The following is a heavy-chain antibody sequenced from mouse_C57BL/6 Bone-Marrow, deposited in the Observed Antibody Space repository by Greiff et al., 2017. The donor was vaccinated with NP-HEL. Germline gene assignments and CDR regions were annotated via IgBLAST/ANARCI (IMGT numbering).Heavy chain of an antibody. CDR1: GYTFTSYW. CDR2: IYPGSGST. CDR3: ARDDYYGSSYFDY. Sequence: VQLQQPGAELVKPGASVKMSCKASGYTFTSYWITWVKQRPGQGLEWIGDIYPGSGSTNYNEKFKSKATLTVDTSSSTAYMQLSSLTSVDSAVYDCARDDYYGSSYFDYWGQGTTLTVSS. V-gene: IGHV1-55*01. J-gene: IGHJ2*01. D-gene: IGHD1-1*01.